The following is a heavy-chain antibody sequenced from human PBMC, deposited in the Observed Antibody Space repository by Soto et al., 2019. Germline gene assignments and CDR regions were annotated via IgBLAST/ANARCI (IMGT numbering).Heavy chain of an antibody. V-gene: IGHV5-10-1*01. CDR1: GYSFTSYW. D-gene: IGHD6-13*01. Sequence: LGDSLKISCKGSGYSFTSYWISWVRQMPGKGLEWMGRIDPSDSYTNYSPSFQGHVTISADKSISTAYLQWSSLKASDTAMYYCARQGPDYPAQYSSSWYRIGYWGQGTLVTVSS. J-gene: IGHJ4*02. CDR2: IDPSDSYT. CDR3: ARQGPDYPAQYSSSWYRIGY.